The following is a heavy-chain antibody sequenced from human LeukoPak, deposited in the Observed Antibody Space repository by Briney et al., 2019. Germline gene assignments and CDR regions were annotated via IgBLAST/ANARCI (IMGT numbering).Heavy chain of an antibody. D-gene: IGHD3-22*01. CDR3: ARLPFYYDSGGYRYYFDN. V-gene: IGHV4-59*08. CDR1: GGSISSYY. CDR2: IYYSGST. J-gene: IGHJ4*02. Sequence: SETLSLTCTGSGGSISSYYWSWIRQPPGKGLEWIGYIYYSGSTKYNPSLKSRVTISIDASKNQFSLKLSSVTAADTAVYYCARLPFYYDSGGYRYYFDNWGQGTLVTVSS.